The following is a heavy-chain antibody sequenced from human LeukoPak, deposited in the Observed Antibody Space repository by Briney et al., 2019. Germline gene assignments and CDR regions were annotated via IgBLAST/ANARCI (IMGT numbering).Heavy chain of an antibody. CDR2: VNQDGSEK. J-gene: IGHJ4*02. D-gene: IGHD5-18*01. V-gene: IGHV3-7*02. CDR1: GFTFTTYW. CDR3: ARAYWIPLPDC. Sequence: PGGSLRLSCAASGFTFTTYWMSWVRQAPGKGLEWVANVNQDGSEKNYVDSVKGRFTISRDNAKNSLFLQMNSLREEDTAVYYCARAYWIPLPDCWGQGTLVTVSS.